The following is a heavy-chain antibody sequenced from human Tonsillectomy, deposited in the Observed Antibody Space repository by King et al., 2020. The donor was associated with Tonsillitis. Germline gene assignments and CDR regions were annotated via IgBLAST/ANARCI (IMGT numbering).Heavy chain of an antibody. CDR1: GGTFSGYA. CDR3: ARVKECGDYVSPFDY. Sequence: VQLVESGAEVKKPGSSVKVSCKASGGTFSGYAISWVRQAPGQGLEWLGRIIPLFGATSYAQSFQGRVTITADESTSTAYMELSSLRSEDTAVYFCARVKECGDYVSPFDYWGQGTLVTVSA. J-gene: IGHJ4*02. D-gene: IGHD4-17*01. CDR2: IIPLFGAT. V-gene: IGHV1-69*18.